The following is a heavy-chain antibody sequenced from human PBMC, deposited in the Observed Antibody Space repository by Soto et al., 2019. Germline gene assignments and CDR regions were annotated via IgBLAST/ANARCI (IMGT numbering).Heavy chain of an antibody. CDR2: IYWDDDK. V-gene: IGHV2-5*02. Sequence: QITLKESGPTLVKPTQTLTLTCTFSGFSLSTHGVGVGWVRQPAGKALEWLALIYWDDDKRYSASLNSRLTITKHTSKNPVVLTMTNMDPVDTATYYCAHAMLYCTGGSCSTWFDSWGQGTLVTVSS. CDR3: AHAMLYCTGGSCSTWFDS. D-gene: IGHD2-15*01. CDR1: GFSLSTHGVG. J-gene: IGHJ5*01.